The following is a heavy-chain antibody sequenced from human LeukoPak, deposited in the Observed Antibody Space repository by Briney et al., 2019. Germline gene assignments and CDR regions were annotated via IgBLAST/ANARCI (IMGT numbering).Heavy chain of an antibody. CDR3: ASGIGVGDSFDI. CDR2: INSDARNT. D-gene: IGHD3-3*01. J-gene: IGHJ3*02. V-gene: IGHV3-74*01. Sequence: GGSLRLSCAASGFTFSSYWMYWVRQAPGKGLVWVSRINSDARNTNYADSVQGRFTISRDNAKNTPYLQMNSLRVEDTAVYYCASGIGVGDSFDIWGPGTMVTVSS. CDR1: GFTFSSYW.